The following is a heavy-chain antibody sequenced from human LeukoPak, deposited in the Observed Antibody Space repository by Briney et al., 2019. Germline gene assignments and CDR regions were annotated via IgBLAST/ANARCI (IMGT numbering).Heavy chain of an antibody. V-gene: IGHV4-34*01. Sequence: SSETLSLTCTVSGGSISSYYWSWIRQPPGKGLEWIGEINHSGSTNYNPSLKSRVIISLDTSRNLFSLKLTSMTAADTAVYYCASTERCSTTCPLDYWGQGTLVTVSS. CDR1: GGSISSYY. D-gene: IGHD2-2*01. J-gene: IGHJ4*02. CDR2: INHSGST. CDR3: ASTERCSTTCPLDY.